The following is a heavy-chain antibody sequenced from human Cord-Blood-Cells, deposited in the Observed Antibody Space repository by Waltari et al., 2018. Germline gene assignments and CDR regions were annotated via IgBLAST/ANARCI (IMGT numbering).Heavy chain of an antibody. CDR2: YSPMFGTP. V-gene: IGHV1-69*01. CDR3: ARSNGPYYDSSGYYHYFDY. D-gene: IGHD3-22*01. J-gene: IGHJ4*02. Sequence: QVQLVQSGAEVKKPGSSVKVSCKASGGTFSSYAISWVRQAPGQGLEWMGGYSPMFGTPNDAQRGQGRVAITADESTSTAYMELSSLRSEDTAVYYCARSNGPYYDSSGYYHYFDYWGQGTLVTVSS. CDR1: GGTFSSYA.